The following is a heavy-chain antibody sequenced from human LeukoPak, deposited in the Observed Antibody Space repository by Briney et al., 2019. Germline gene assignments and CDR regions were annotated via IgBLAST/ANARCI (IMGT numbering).Heavy chain of an antibody. CDR1: GYSFTSYW. D-gene: IGHD3-16*01. CDR2: IDPSDSYT. J-gene: IGHJ4*02. V-gene: IGHV5-10-1*01. Sequence: GESLKISCKGSGYSFTSYWISWARQMPGKGLEWMGRIDPSDSYTNYSPSFQGHVTISADKSISTAYLQWSSLKASDTAMYYCARLPHTTLFAGVGDFDYWGQGTLVTVSS. CDR3: ARLPHTTLFAGVGDFDY.